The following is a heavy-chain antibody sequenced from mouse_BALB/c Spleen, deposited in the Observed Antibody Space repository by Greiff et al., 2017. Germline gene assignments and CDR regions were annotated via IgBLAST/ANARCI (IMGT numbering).Heavy chain of an antibody. CDR1: GFTFSSYG. CDR3: ARQGGYPYYAMDY. D-gene: IGHD3-1*01. CDR2: ISSGGSYT. Sequence: EVKLVESGGDLVKPGGSLKLSCAASGFTFSSYGMSWVRQTPDKRLEWVATISSGGSYTYYPDSVKGRFTISRDNAKNTLYLQMSSLKSEDTAMYYCARQGGYPYYAMDYWGQGTSVTVSS. J-gene: IGHJ4*01. V-gene: IGHV5-6*01.